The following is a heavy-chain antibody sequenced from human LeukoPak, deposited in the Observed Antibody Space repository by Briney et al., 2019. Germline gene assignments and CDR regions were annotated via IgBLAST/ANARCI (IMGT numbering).Heavy chain of an antibody. Sequence: ASVRVSCKASGYTFTGYYMHWVRQAPGQGLEWMGWINPNSGGTNYAQKFQGRVTMTRDTSISTAYMELSRLRSDDTAVYYCARGAYSSSWYHFDYWGQGTLVTVSS. CDR3: ARGAYSSSWYHFDY. J-gene: IGHJ4*02. CDR2: INPNSGGT. V-gene: IGHV1-2*02. D-gene: IGHD6-13*01. CDR1: GYTFTGYY.